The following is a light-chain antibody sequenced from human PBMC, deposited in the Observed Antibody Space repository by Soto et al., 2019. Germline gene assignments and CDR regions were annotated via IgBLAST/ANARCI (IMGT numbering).Light chain of an antibody. Sequence: EIVLTQSPATLSLSPGERATLSCRASQSVSSYLAWYQQKPGQAPRLLIYDASNRATGIPARFSGSGSGTDCTLTSSSLEPEDFAVYYCQQRSNWPLTFGGGTKVEIK. CDR2: DAS. V-gene: IGKV3-11*01. J-gene: IGKJ4*01. CDR3: QQRSNWPLT. CDR1: QSVSSY.